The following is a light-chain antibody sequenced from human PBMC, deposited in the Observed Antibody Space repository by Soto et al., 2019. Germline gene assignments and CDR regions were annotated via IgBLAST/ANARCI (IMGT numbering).Light chain of an antibody. V-gene: IGKV3D-20*02. Sequence: ENVLTQSPGTLSLSPGERATLSCRASQSVSSSHLAWYQQKPGQAPRLLMYGASSRATGIPDRFSGGGSGADFTLTISRLEPEDLAVYYCQQRSTWPLTFGGGTKVDIK. CDR2: GAS. J-gene: IGKJ4*01. CDR1: QSVSSSH. CDR3: QQRSTWPLT.